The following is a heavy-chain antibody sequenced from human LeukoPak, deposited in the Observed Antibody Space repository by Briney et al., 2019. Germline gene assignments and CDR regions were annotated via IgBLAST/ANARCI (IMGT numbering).Heavy chain of an antibody. CDR3: ARGLVFSSGWYQIPNWFGP. Sequence: PSETLSLTCTVSGGSISSYYWSWIRQPAGKGLEWIGEINHSGSTNYNPSLKSRVTISVDTSKNQFSLKLSSVTAADTAVYYCARGLVFSSGWYQIPNWFGPWGQGTLVTVSS. CDR1: GGSISSYY. D-gene: IGHD6-19*01. CDR2: INHSGST. J-gene: IGHJ5*02. V-gene: IGHV4-34*01.